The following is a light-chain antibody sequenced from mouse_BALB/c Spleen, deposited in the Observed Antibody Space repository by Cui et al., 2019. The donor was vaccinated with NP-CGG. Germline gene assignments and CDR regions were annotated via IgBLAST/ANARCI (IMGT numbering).Light chain of an antibody. CDR3: ALWYSNHWV. Sequence: QAVVPQDSALTTSPGETVTLTCRSSTGAVTTSNYANWVQEKPDHLFTGLIGGTNNRAPGVPARFSGSLIGDKVALTITGAQTEDEAIYFCALWYSNHWVFGGGTKLTVL. CDR1: TGAVTTSNY. CDR2: GTN. V-gene: IGLV1*01. J-gene: IGLJ1*01.